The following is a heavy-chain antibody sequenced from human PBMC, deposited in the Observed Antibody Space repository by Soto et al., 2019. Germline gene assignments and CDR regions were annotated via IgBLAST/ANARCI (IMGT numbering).Heavy chain of an antibody. CDR2: IRSKAYGGTT. CDR1: GFTFGDYA. Sequence: GGSLRLSCTASGFTFGDYAMSWFRQAPGKGLEWVGFIRSKAYGGTTEYAASVKGRFTISRDDSKSIAYLQMNSLKTEDTAVYYCTRARDSSGWFPLFDYWGQGTLVTVSS. CDR3: TRARDSSGWFPLFDY. J-gene: IGHJ4*02. V-gene: IGHV3-49*03. D-gene: IGHD6-19*01.